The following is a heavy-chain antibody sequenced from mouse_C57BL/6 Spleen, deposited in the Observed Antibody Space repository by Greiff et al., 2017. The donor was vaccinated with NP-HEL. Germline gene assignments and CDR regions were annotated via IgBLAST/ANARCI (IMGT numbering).Heavy chain of an antibody. CDR1: GYTFTSYW. D-gene: IGHD1-1*01. CDR2: IDPSDSET. V-gene: IGHV1-52*01. J-gene: IGHJ4*01. CDR3: ARGDYGSSYSAMDY. Sequence: QVQLQQSGAELVRPGSSVKLSCKASGYTFTSYWMHWVKQRPIQGLEWIGNIDPSDSETHYNQKFKDKATLTVDKSSSTAYMQLSSLTSEDSAVYYCARGDYGSSYSAMDYWGQGTSVTVSS.